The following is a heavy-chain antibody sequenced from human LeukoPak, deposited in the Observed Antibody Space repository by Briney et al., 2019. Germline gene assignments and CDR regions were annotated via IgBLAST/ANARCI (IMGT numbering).Heavy chain of an antibody. CDR1: GLTFSSHW. CDR3: ARDYSYGDD. CDR2: ITNDGSST. J-gene: IGHJ4*02. Sequence: GGSLRLSCAAYGLTFSSHWMHWVRQAPGKGLVWVSRITNDGSSTTYADSVKGRFTISRDNSKNTLYLQMNSLRAEDTAVYYCARDYSYGDDWGQGTLVTVSS. D-gene: IGHD1-26*01. V-gene: IGHV3-74*01.